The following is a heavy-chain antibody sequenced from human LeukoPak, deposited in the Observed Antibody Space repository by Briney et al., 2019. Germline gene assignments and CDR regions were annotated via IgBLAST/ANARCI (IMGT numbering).Heavy chain of an antibody. CDR1: GFTFSSYS. V-gene: IGHV3-48*04. CDR2: ISSSGSTI. D-gene: IGHD3-10*02. CDR3: AELGITMIGGV. J-gene: IGHJ6*04. Sequence: GGALRLSCAASGFTFSSYSMNWVRQAPGKGLEWVSYISSSGSTIYYADSVKGRFTISRDNAKNSLYLQMNNLRAEDTAVYYCAELGITMIGGVWGKGTTVTISS.